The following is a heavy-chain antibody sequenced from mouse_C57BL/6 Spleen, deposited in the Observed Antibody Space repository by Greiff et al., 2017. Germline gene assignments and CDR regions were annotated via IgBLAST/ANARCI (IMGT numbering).Heavy chain of an antibody. V-gene: IGHV1-4*01. D-gene: IGHD2-3*01. CDR2: INPSSGYT. J-gene: IGHJ2*01. Sequence: QVQLKESGAELARPGASVKMSCKASGYTFTSYTMHWVKQRPGPGLEWIGYINPSSGYTKYNQKFKDKATLTADKSSSTAYMQLSSLTSEDSAVYYCARFVYDGYYYFDYWGQGTTLTVSS. CDR3: ARFVYDGYYYFDY. CDR1: GYTFTSYT.